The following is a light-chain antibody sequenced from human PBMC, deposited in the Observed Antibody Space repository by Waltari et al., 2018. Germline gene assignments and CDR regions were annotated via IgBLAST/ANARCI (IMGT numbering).Light chain of an antibody. V-gene: IGLV2-14*03. CDR3: SSSTGTTWV. Sequence: QSALTQPASVSGSPGQSITISCSGISSDVGVYNYVSWYQQHAGKAPELMIYDVSNPPSGVSNRFSGSKSGSTASLTISGLQAEDEADYYCSSSTGTTWVFGGGTKVSVL. CDR1: SSDVGVYNY. J-gene: IGLJ3*02. CDR2: DVS.